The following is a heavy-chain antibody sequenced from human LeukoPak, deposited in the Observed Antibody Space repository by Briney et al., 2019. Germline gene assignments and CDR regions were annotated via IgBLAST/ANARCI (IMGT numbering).Heavy chain of an antibody. D-gene: IGHD3-3*01. CDR1: GGTFSSYA. CDR2: IIPILGTA. V-gene: IGHV1-69*13. J-gene: IGHJ5*02. CDR3: AREEINTIFGVVINAFDP. Sequence: SVKVSCKASGGTFSSYAISWVRQAPGQGLEWMGGIIPILGTANYAQKFQGRVTITADESTSTAYMELSSLRSEDTAVYYCAREEINTIFGVVINAFDPWGQGTLVTVSS.